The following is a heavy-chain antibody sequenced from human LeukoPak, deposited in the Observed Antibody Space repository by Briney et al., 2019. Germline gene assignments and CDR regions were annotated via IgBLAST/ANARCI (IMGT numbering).Heavy chain of an antibody. V-gene: IGHV4-59*01. CDR1: GGSISSYY. J-gene: IGHJ4*02. CDR2: IYYSGST. CDR3: ARDGYNWNDLDY. Sequence: SETLTLTCTVSGGSISSYYWSWIRQPPGKGLEWIGYIYYSGSTNYNPSLKSRVTISVDTSKNQFSLKLSSVTAADTAVYYCARDGYNWNDLDYWGQGTLVTVSS. D-gene: IGHD1-20*01.